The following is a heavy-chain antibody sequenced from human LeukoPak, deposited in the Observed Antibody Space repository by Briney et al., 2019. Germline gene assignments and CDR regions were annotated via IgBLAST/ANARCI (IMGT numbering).Heavy chain of an antibody. CDR3: ARDRGGSAFDI. V-gene: IGHV3-74*01. Sequence: GGSLRLSCAPSGFTFRSYWMHWVRQAPGKGLVWVSRVNSDGSSTSYADSVKGRFTISRDNAKNTLYLQMNSLRAEDTAVYHCARDRGGSAFDILGQGTMVTVSS. CDR2: VNSDGSST. D-gene: IGHD3-10*01. J-gene: IGHJ3*02. CDR1: GFTFRSYW.